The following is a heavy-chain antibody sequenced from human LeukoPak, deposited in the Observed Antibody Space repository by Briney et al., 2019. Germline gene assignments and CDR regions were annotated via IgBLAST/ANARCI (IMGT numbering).Heavy chain of an antibody. J-gene: IGHJ6*03. V-gene: IGHV3-21*01. CDR1: GFTFSTYS. D-gene: IGHD2-2*01. CDR2: VTSTSTYI. Sequence: GGSLRLSCAAPGFTFSTYSMNWVRQAPGKGLEWVSSVTSTSTYIYYADSVEGRFTISRDNAKHSLYLQMNSLRAEDTAVYYCARAISRDRYCSSTSCYYYYMDVWGIGTTVTVSS. CDR3: ARAISRDRYCSSTSCYYYYMDV.